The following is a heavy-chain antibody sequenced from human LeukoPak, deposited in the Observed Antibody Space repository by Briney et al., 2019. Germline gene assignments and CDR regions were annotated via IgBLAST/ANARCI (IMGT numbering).Heavy chain of an antibody. V-gene: IGHV3-23*01. J-gene: IGHJ6*02. CDR3: ARVSRVYSGSNYYYYGMDV. Sequence: GGSLRLSCAASGFTFSSYAMSWVRQAPGKGLEWVSAISGSGGSTYYADSVKGRFTISRDNSKNALYLQMNSLRAEDTAVYYCARVSRVYSGSNYYYYGMDVWGQGTTVTVSS. CDR2: ISGSGGST. CDR1: GFTFSSYA. D-gene: IGHD5-12*01.